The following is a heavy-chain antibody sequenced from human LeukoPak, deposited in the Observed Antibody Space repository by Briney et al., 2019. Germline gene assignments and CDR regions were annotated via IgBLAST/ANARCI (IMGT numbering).Heavy chain of an antibody. Sequence: SETLSLTCTVSGGSISSYYWSWIRQPPGKGLEWIGYIYYSGSTNYNPSLKSRVNISVDTSKNQFSLKLSSVTAADPGVYYCARGERKWELLPYDAFDIWGQGTMVTVSS. J-gene: IGHJ3*02. CDR3: ARGERKWELLPYDAFDI. D-gene: IGHD1-26*01. V-gene: IGHV4-59*08. CDR1: GGSISSYY. CDR2: IYYSGST.